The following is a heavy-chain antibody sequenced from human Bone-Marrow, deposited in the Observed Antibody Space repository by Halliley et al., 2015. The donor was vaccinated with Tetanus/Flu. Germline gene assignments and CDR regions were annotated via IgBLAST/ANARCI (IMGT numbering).Heavy chain of an antibody. J-gene: IGHJ4*02. CDR2: LYYSGST. Sequence: EWMGYLYYSGSTNHNPSLKSRVVMSVDASKNLFFLRLTSVTAAATAAYYWAREERSSSIGFDHWGQGSMVTVSS. D-gene: IGHD3-10*01. CDR3: AREERSSSIGFDH. V-gene: IGHV4-59*01.